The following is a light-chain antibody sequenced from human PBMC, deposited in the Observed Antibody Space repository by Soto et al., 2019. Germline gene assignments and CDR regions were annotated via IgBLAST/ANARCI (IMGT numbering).Light chain of an antibody. CDR1: SSDVGGYNY. V-gene: IGLV2-14*01. CDR3: RSYTSSSTYV. Sequence: QSALTQPASVSGSPGQSITISCTGTSSDVGGYNYVSWYQQHPGKAPKLMIYDVSNRPSGVSNRFSGSKSGNTASLTISVLQAEDEADYSCRSYTSSSTYVLGTGTKLTVL. J-gene: IGLJ1*01. CDR2: DVS.